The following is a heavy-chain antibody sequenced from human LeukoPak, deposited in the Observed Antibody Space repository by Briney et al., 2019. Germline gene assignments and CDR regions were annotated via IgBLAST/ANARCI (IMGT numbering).Heavy chain of an antibody. Sequence: SGPTLVKPTQTLTLTCTFSGFSLSTSRVGVGWIRQPPGKALEWLALIYWDDDKRYSPSLKSRLTITKDTSKNQVVLTMTNMDPVDTATYYCAHAGIGYQLLRGREFDYWGQGTLVTVSS. D-gene: IGHD2-2*01. CDR2: IYWDDDK. V-gene: IGHV2-5*02. CDR3: AHAGIGYQLLRGREFDY. CDR1: GFSLSTSRVG. J-gene: IGHJ4*02.